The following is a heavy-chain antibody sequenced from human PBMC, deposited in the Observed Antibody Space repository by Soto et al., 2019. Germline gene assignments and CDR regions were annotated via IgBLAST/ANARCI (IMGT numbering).Heavy chain of an antibody. J-gene: IGHJ6*02. D-gene: IGHD2-21*02. Sequence: RGSLRLSCVPSGFSFGRYGIHWVRQAPGKGQEWVAWVSYDGRNRNYADSVKGRFTISRDNSKNTRYLQMNSLRAEDTAVYYCARGKAYCGGDCYSALDVWGQGTTVTVSS. CDR3: ARGKAYCGGDCYSALDV. CDR2: VSYDGRNR. V-gene: IGHV3-30*03. CDR1: GFSFGRYG.